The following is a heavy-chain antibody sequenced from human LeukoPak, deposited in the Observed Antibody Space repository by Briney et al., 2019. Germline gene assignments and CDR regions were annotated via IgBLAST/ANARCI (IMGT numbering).Heavy chain of an antibody. V-gene: IGHV4-4*02. D-gene: IGHD6-13*01. CDR2: IYHSGST. CDR1: SGSISSNNC. Sequence: SETLSLTCAVSSGSISSNNCWSWVRQPPGKGLEWIGEIYHSGSTNYNPSLKSRVTIDKSKNQFSLKLSSVTAADTAVYYCARGAAATEDHYMDVWGKGTTVTVSS. CDR3: ARGAAATEDHYMDV. J-gene: IGHJ6*03.